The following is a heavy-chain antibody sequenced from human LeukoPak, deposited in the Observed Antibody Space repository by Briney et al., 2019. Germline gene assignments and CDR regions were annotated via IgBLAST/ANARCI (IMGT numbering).Heavy chain of an antibody. CDR1: GFTFSSYW. V-gene: IGHV3-74*01. D-gene: IGHD2-15*01. Sequence: PGGSLRLSCAASGFTFSSYWMHWVRQVSGKGLVWVSRINDDGSTTSYADSVKGRFTISRDNAKNSLFLQMNSLRAEDTAVYYCARVLRYCSGGNCYSGGLGYMDVWGKGTTVTISS. CDR2: INDDGSTT. J-gene: IGHJ6*03. CDR3: ARVLRYCSGGNCYSGGLGYMDV.